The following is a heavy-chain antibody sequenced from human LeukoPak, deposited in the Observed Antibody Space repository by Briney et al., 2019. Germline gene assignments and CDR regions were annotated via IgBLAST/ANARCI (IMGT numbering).Heavy chain of an antibody. CDR2: INHSGST. CDR1: GGSFSGYY. D-gene: IGHD2-2*03. CDR3: ARDALDIVVVPAAHYYYYYMDV. V-gene: IGHV4-34*01. Sequence: SETLSLTCAVYGGSFSGYYWSWIRQPPGKGLEWIGEINHSGSTNYNPSLKSRVTISVDTSKNQFSLKLSSVTAADTAVYYCARDALDIVVVPAAHYYYYYMDVWGKGTTVTISS. J-gene: IGHJ6*03.